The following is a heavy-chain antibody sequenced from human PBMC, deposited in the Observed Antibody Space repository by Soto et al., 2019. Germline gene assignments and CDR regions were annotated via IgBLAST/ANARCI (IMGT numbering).Heavy chain of an antibody. Sequence: PGGSLRLSCAASGLTFSTYSMNWVRQAPGKGLEWVSYISSSSSTIFYTDSVKGRFTVSRDNAKNSLYLQMNSLRAEDTAVYYCAREISVAGGHFDYWGQGTLVTVSS. CDR1: GLTFSTYS. CDR3: AREISVAGGHFDY. D-gene: IGHD6-19*01. J-gene: IGHJ4*02. CDR2: ISSSSSTI. V-gene: IGHV3-48*01.